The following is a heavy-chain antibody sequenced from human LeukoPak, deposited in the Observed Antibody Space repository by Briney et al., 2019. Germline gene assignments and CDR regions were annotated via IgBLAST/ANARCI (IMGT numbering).Heavy chain of an antibody. CDR2: ISDGSSIT. D-gene: IGHD3-10*01. V-gene: IGHV3-48*02. Sequence: GGSLRLSCAASGFTFSSFGMNWVRQAPGKGLEWVSYISDGSSITYYADSVKGRFTISRDNAKNSLSLQLNSLRDEDTAVYFCAKVIRGGYGMDVWGQGTTVTVSS. CDR1: GFTFSSFG. CDR3: AKVIRGGYGMDV. J-gene: IGHJ6*02.